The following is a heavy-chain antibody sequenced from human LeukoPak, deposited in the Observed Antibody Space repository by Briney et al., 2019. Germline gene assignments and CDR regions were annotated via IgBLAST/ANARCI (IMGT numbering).Heavy chain of an antibody. J-gene: IGHJ5*02. V-gene: IGHV1-2*02. CDR2: INPDSGDT. CDR3: GRGNKSFDP. Sequence: ASVKVSCKASGYIFTTYYLHWVRQAPGQGLEWMAWINPDSGDTNYAQKFQGRVTMTKDTSTNAAYMELNKLTSDDTAVYYCGRGNKSFDPWGQGTLVTVSS. CDR1: GYIFTTYY.